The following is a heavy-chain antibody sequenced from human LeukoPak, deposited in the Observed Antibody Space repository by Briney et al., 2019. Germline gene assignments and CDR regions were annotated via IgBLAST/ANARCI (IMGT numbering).Heavy chain of an antibody. CDR2: ISGSGGST. CDR3: AREADYGGNSVAFDI. D-gene: IGHD4-23*01. J-gene: IGHJ3*02. CDR1: GFTFSTYR. Sequence: GALRLSCAASGFTFSTYRMSWVRQAPGRGLEWVSAISGSGGSTYYADSVKGRFTISRDNAKNSLYLQMNSLRAEDTAVYYCAREADYGGNSVAFDIWGQGTMVTVSS. V-gene: IGHV3-23*01.